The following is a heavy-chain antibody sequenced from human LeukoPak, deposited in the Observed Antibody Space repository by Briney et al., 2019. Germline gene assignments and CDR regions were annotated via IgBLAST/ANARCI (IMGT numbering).Heavy chain of an antibody. Sequence: SETLSLTCTVSGGSISSYYWSWIRQPAGKGLEWIGRIYTSGSTNYNPSLKSRVTMSVDTSKYQFSLKLSSVTAADTAVYYCARDPKPYYYGSGTNYYGMDVWGQGTTVTVSS. CDR2: IYTSGST. J-gene: IGHJ6*02. V-gene: IGHV4-4*07. CDR3: ARDPKPYYYGSGTNYYGMDV. D-gene: IGHD3-10*01. CDR1: GGSISSYY.